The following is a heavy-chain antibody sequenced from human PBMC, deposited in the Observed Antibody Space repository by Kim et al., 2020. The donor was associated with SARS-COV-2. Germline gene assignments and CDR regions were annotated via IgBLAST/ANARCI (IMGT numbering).Heavy chain of an antibody. CDR3: TRGFSSSWNYYYGMDV. Sequence: GGSLRLSCAASGFTFSDSAMHWVRQASGKGLEWVARVRSKTYKYAASYAASVKGRFIISRDDSKNTADLQMHSLKPEDTAVYYCTRGFSSSWNYYYGMDVWGQGTTVTVSS. D-gene: IGHD2-2*01. V-gene: IGHV3-73*01. J-gene: IGHJ6*02. CDR2: VRSKTYKYAA. CDR1: GFTFSDSA.